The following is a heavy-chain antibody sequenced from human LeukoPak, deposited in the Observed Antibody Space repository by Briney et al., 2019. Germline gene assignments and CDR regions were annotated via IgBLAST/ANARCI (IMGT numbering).Heavy chain of an antibody. CDR3: ARMVRGVTDFDY. Sequence: ASVKVSCKASGYTFTSYGISWVRQAPGQGLEWMGWISAYNGNTNYAQKLQGRVTMTTDTSTSIAYMELRSLRSDDTAVYYCARMVRGVTDFDYWGQGTLVTVSS. J-gene: IGHJ4*02. V-gene: IGHV1-18*01. D-gene: IGHD3-10*01. CDR1: GYTFTSYG. CDR2: ISAYNGNT.